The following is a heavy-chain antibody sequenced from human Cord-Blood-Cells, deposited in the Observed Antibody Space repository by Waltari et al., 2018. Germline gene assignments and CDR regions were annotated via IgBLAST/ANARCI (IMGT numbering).Heavy chain of an antibody. CDR2: IYYSGST. D-gene: IGHD6-19*01. J-gene: IGHJ2*01. V-gene: IGHV4-39*07. CDR3: ARQWPGDWYFDL. CDR1: GGSISSSSYY. Sequence: QLQLQESGPGLVKPSETLSLTCTVSGGSISSSSYYWGWIRQPPGKGLEWIGSIYYSGSTYYNPSLKSRVTRSVDTSKNQFSLKLSSVTAADTAVYYCARQWPGDWYFDLWGRGTLVTVSS.